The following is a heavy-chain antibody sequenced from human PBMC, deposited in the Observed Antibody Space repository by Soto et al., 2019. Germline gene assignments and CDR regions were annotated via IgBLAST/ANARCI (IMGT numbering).Heavy chain of an antibody. J-gene: IGHJ4*02. V-gene: IGHV5-51*01. CDR1: GYTFNADW. CDR2: IFPGDFDT. Sequence: PGESLKISCKGFGYTFNADWIGWVRQMPGKGLEWMGVIFPGDFDTRYSPSFEGRVTISADKSSSTAYLQWNNLKASDSAMYYYARLDYIVTEVHVTTGPFDTWGQGPPVTVSS. CDR3: ARLDYIVTEVHVTTGPFDT. D-gene: IGHD1-1*01.